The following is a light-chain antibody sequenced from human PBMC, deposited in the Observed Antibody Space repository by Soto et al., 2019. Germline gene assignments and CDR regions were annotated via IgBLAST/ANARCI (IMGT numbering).Light chain of an antibody. CDR3: QQYGRTSWT. V-gene: IGKV3-20*01. CDR1: QGVGNKY. CDR2: AAS. Sequence: EIALTQSPGTLSLSPGERATLSCRASQGVGNKYLAWYQQRPGQAPSLLIYAASSRATGVPDRFSGSGSGTDFTLTISRLEPEDFAVYYCQQYGRTSWTFGQGTKVDIK. J-gene: IGKJ1*01.